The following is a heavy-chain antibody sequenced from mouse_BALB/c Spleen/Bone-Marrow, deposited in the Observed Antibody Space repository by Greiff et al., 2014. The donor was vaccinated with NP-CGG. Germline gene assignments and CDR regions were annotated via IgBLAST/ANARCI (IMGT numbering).Heavy chain of an antibody. CDR1: GFTFTDYY. V-gene: IGHV7-3*02. CDR2: IRNKGKGYTT. Sequence: VTLKESGGGLVQPGGSLRLSCATSGFTFTDYYMSWVRQPPGKALEWLGFIRNKGKGYTTEYSASVKGRFTISRDNSQSILHLQMNTLRAEDSATYYCARDENVGIYWYFDVWGAGTTVTVSS. J-gene: IGHJ1*01. CDR3: ARDENVGIYWYFDV.